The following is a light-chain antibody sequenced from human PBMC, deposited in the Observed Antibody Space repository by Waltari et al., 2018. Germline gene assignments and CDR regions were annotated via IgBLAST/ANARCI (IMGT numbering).Light chain of an antibody. J-gene: IGKJ4*01. Sequence: EIVMTQSPLSLSVTPGEPASITCRSSQSLLFRNGYNYLDWFLQKPGQSPQLLIYLGSTRASGVPDRFSGSGSGTDFTLTISRVEAEDVGVYYCMQGVQTPPTFGGGTKVEIK. V-gene: IGKV2-28*01. CDR3: MQGVQTPPT. CDR1: QSLLFRNGYNY. CDR2: LGS.